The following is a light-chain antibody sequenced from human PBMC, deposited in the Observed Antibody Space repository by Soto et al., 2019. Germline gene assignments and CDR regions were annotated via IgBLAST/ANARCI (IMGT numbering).Light chain of an antibody. CDR1: SSDVGGYNY. CDR3: SSYAGSSNV. Sequence: QSVLTQPPSASGCPGQSVAISCTGTSSDVGGYNYVSWYQQHPGKAPKLMIYEVNKRPSGVPDRFSGSKSGNTASLTVSGLQAEDEADYYCSSYAGSSNVFGTGTKVNVL. J-gene: IGLJ1*01. V-gene: IGLV2-8*01. CDR2: EVN.